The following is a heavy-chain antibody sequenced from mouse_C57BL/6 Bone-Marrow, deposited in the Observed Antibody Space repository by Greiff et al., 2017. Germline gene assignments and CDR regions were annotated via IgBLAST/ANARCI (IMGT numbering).Heavy chain of an antibody. Sequence: QVQLQQSGAELARPGASVKLSCKASGYTFTSYGISWVKQRTGQGLEWIGEIYPRSGNTYYNEKFKGKATLTADKSSSTAYLELRSLTSEDSAVFFCAEKDYGPRDYWGQGTSVTVSS. D-gene: IGHD1-1*01. CDR1: GYTFTSYG. J-gene: IGHJ4*01. V-gene: IGHV1-81*01. CDR2: IYPRSGNT. CDR3: AEKDYGPRDY.